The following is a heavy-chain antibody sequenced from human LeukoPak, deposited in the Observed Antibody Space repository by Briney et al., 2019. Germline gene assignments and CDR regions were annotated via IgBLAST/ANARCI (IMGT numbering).Heavy chain of an antibody. J-gene: IGHJ4*02. Sequence: VASVKVSCKASGYTFTGYYMHWVRQAPGQGLEWMGWINPNSGGTNYAQKFQGRVTMTRDTSISTAYMELSRLRSDDTAVYYCARDKGGSYYFYFDYWGQGTLVTVSS. CDR1: GYTFTGYY. CDR2: INPNSGGT. D-gene: IGHD1-26*01. CDR3: ARDKGGSYYFYFDY. V-gene: IGHV1-2*02.